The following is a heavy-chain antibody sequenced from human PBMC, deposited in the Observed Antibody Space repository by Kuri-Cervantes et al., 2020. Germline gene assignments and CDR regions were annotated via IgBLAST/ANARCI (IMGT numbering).Heavy chain of an antibody. CDR3: ARDRGVVVAEFDP. Sequence: GESLKISCAASGFTFSSYAMSWVRQAPGKGLEWVSSISSSSSYIYYADSVKGRFTISRDNAKNSLYLQMNSLRAEDTAVYYCARDRGVVVAEFDPWGQGTLVTVSS. D-gene: IGHD2-15*01. CDR1: GFTFSSYA. CDR2: ISSSSSYI. V-gene: IGHV3-21*03. J-gene: IGHJ5*02.